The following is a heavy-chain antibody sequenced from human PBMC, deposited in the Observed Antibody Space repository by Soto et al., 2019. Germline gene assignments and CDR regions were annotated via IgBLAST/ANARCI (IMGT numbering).Heavy chain of an antibody. CDR1: AGSFSGYY. D-gene: IGHD2-15*01. V-gene: IGHV4-34*01. Sequence: QVQLQQWGAGLLKPSETLSLTCAVYAGSFSGYYWCWIRQPPGQGLVWIGEINHSGSTNYNPSLKSRVTISVATSKNQFSLKLSSVTAADTAVYYCARVIGCATPYNGFDPWCQGTLVTVSS. CDR3: ARVIGCATPYNGFDP. CDR2: INHSGST. J-gene: IGHJ5*02.